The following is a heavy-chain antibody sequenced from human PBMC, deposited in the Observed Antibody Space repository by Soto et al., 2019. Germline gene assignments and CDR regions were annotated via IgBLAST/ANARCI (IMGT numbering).Heavy chain of an antibody. CDR2: TYYRSKWYN. CDR3: EKSMSVPCYTGKEDYFLGHWNTGSDP. Sequence: PSQTLSLTCAISGDSVSSNSAAWNWIRQSPSRDLEWLGRTYYRSKWYNDYAVSVKSRITINPDTSKNQFSLQLNSVTPEDTAMYYCEKSMSVPCYTGKEDYFLGHWNTGSDPWGQGTWVTVS. J-gene: IGHJ5*02. CDR1: GDSVSSNSAA. D-gene: IGHD1-1*01. V-gene: IGHV6-1*01.